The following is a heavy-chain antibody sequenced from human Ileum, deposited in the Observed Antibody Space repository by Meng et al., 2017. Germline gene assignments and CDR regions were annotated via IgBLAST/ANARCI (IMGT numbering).Heavy chain of an antibody. CDR3: ARRDYPYGMDV. CDR2: ISSSGSTI. CDR1: GFTFSDYY. V-gene: IGHV3-11*01. D-gene: IGHD4/OR15-4a*01. Sequence: GESLKISCAASGFTFSDYYMSWIRQAPGKGLEWVSYISSSGSTIYYADSVKGRFTISRDNAKNSLYPQMNSLRAEDTAVYYCARRDYPYGMDVWGQGTTVTVSS. J-gene: IGHJ6*02.